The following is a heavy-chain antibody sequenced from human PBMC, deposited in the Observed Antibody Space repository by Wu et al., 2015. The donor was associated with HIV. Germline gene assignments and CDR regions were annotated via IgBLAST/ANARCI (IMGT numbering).Heavy chain of an antibody. CDR3: ARDHYDTSGRDAFDI. V-gene: IGHV1-18*01. D-gene: IGHD3-22*01. CDR2: ISGYNGNT. CDR1: GYTFTRYG. Sequence: QVQLVQSGGEVKKPGASVKVSCKTFGYTFTRYGINWVRQAPGQGLEWMGWISGYNGNTKYAQKLQGRVTMTTDTSTTTVYMELRSLISDDTALYYCARDHYDTSGRDAFDIWAKGQWSPSLQ. J-gene: IGHJ3*02.